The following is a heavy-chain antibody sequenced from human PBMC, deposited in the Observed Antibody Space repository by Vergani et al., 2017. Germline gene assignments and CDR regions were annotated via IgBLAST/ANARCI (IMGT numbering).Heavy chain of an antibody. D-gene: IGHD4-11*01. CDR2: IYYIGST. CDR1: GGSISSSSYY. J-gene: IGHJ2*01. Sequence: QLQLQESGPGLVKPSETLSLTCTVSGGSISSSSYYWGWIRQPPGKGLEWIGSIYYIGSTYYNPSLKSRVTISVDTSKNQFSLKLSSVTAADTAVYYCARVNKEDAQYSKPRYFDLWGRGTLVTVSS. CDR3: ARVNKEDAQYSKPRYFDL. V-gene: IGHV4-39*07.